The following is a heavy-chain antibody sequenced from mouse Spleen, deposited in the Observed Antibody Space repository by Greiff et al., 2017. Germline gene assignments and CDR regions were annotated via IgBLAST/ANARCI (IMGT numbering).Heavy chain of an antibody. V-gene: IGHV1-15*01. D-gene: IGHD3-1*01. CDR1: DYTFTDYE. J-gene: IGHJ3*01. CDR2: IDPETGGT. Sequence: QVQLQQSGAELVRPGASVTLSCKASDYTFTDYEMHWVKQTPVHGLEWIGAIDPETGGTAYNQKFKGKAILTADKSSSTAYMELRSLTSEDSAVYYCTRGRVGTDGFAYWGQGTLVTVSA. CDR3: TRGRVGTDGFAY.